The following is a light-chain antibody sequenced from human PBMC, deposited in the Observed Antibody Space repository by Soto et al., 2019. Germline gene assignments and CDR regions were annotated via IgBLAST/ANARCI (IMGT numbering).Light chain of an antibody. CDR2: GAS. V-gene: IGKV3-20*01. J-gene: IGKJ1*01. Sequence: EIVLTQSPGTLSLSPGERATLSCRASQSVSSSLAWYQQKPGQAPRLLIYGASSRATGIPDRFSGSGSGPDFTLIISRLEPEDFAVYFCQPYGSSRTFGQGTKVEIK. CDR3: QPYGSSRT. CDR1: QSVSSS.